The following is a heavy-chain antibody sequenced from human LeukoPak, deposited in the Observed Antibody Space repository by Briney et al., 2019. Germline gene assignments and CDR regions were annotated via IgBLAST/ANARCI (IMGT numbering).Heavy chain of an antibody. CDR1: GYSISSGY. CDR2: IYHSGST. CDR3: ARKKGGVVPQRAAGIYYYYMDV. D-gene: IGHD6-13*01. J-gene: IGHJ6*03. V-gene: IGHV4-38-2*02. Sequence: SETLSLTCTVSGYSISSGYWGWIRQPPGKGLEWIGSIYHSGSTYYNPSLKSRVTISVDTSKNQFSLKLSSVTAADTAVYYCARKKGGVVPQRAAGIYYYYMDVWGKGTTVTVSS.